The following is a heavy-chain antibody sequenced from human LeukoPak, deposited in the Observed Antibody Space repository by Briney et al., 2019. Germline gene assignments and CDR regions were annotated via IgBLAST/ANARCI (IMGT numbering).Heavy chain of an antibody. D-gene: IGHD6-19*01. J-gene: IGHJ6*03. V-gene: IGHV1-8*03. CDR1: GYTFTGYY. CDR3: AREGASGWYPGYYYYMDV. CDR2: MNPNSGNT. Sequence: ASVKVSCKASGYTFTGYYMHWVRQATGQGLEWMGWMNPNSGNTGYAQKFQGRVTITRNTSISTAYMELCSLRSEDTAVYYCAREGASGWYPGYYYYMDVWGKGTTVTVSS.